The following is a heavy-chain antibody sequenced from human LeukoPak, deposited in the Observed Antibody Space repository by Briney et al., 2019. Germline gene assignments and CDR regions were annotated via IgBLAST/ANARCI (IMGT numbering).Heavy chain of an antibody. Sequence: SETLSLTCTVSGYSINSDYYWGWIRQTPGKGLEWIGSIYHSGTTYYNPSLKSRVTISVDTSKNQFSLKLSSVTPEDTAVYYCARNLIPEQLVLNFWGQGTLVTVSS. V-gene: IGHV4-38-2*02. J-gene: IGHJ4*02. CDR3: ARNLIPEQLVLNF. CDR1: GYSINSDYY. CDR2: IYHSGTT. D-gene: IGHD6-13*01.